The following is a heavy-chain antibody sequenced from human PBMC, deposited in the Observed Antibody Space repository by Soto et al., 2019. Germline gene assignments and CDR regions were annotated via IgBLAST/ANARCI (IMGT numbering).Heavy chain of an antibody. Sequence: SETLSLTCTVSGGSISSYYWSWIRQPPGKGLEWIGYIYYSGSTNYNPSLKSRVTISVDTSKNQFSLKLSSVTAADTAVYYCARDLTISGSYPRVWFDPWGHGTLVTVSS. CDR1: GGSISSYY. J-gene: IGHJ5*02. V-gene: IGHV4-59*01. D-gene: IGHD1-26*01. CDR2: IYYSGST. CDR3: ARDLTISGSYPRVWFDP.